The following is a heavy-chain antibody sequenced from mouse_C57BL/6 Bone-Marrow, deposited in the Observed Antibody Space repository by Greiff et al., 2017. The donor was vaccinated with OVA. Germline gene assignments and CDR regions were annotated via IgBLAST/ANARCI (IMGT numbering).Heavy chain of an antibody. CDR1: GFSLTSYG. J-gene: IGHJ1*03. CDR3: ASITTVVGRYFDV. Sequence: VQLQQSGPGLVQPSQSLSITCTVSGFSLTSYGVHWVRQSPGKGLEWLGVIWSGGSTDYNAAFISRLSISKDNSKSQVFFKMNSLQADDTAIYYCASITTVVGRYFDVWGTGTTVTVSS. D-gene: IGHD1-1*01. CDR2: IWSGGST. V-gene: IGHV2-2*01.